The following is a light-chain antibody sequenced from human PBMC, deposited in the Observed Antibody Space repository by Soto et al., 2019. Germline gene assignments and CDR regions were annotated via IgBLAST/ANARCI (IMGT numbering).Light chain of an antibody. CDR3: QQYNTWPPIT. CDR1: QSVSSSY. V-gene: IGKV3-15*01. CDR2: SAS. J-gene: IGKJ5*01. Sequence: IGLPQYQGTLSLSPGERATLSCRAIQSVSSSYLAWYQQKPGQAPRLLIHSASTRATGIPARFSGSGSGTEFTLTISSLQSEDSAVYYCQQYNTWPPITFGQRTLLEV.